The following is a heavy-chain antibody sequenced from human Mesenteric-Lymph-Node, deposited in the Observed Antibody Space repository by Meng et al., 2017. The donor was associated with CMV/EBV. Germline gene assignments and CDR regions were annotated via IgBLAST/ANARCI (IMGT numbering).Heavy chain of an antibody. CDR3: ARGGVGATPFAFDI. CDR1: GGSLSGYY. D-gene: IGHD1-26*01. CDR2: IYYGGST. V-gene: IGHV4-34*01. Sequence: GSLRLSCAVSGGSLSGYYWSWIRQPPGKGLEWIGSIYYGGSTYYNPSLKSRVTISVDTSKNQFSLKLSSVTAADTAVYYCARGGVGATPFAFDIWGQGTMVTVSS. J-gene: IGHJ3*02.